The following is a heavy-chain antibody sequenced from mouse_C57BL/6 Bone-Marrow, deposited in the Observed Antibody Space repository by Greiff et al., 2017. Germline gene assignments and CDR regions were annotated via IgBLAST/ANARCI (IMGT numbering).Heavy chain of an antibody. CDR3: ARRGLRFAY. D-gene: IGHD3-1*01. CDR2: INPYNGGT. CDR1: GYTFTDYY. Sequence: EVQLQQSGPVLVKPGASVKMSCKASGYTFTDYYMNWVKQSHGKSLEWIGVINPYNGGTSYNQKFKGKATLTVDKSSSTAYMELNSLTSEDSAVYYCARRGLRFAYWGQGTLVTVSA. J-gene: IGHJ3*01. V-gene: IGHV1-19*01.